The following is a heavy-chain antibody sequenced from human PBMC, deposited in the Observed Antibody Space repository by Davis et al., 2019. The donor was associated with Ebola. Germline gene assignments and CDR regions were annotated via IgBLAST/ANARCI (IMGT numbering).Heavy chain of an antibody. D-gene: IGHD5-18*01. J-gene: IGHJ4*02. CDR3: AKSGIQLWNRDFDY. Sequence: GESLKISCAASGFTFSDYYMSWIRQAPGKGLEWVSAISGSGGSTYYADSVKGRFTISRDNSKNTLYLQMNSLRAEDTAVYYCAKSGIQLWNRDFDYWGQGTLVTVSS. CDR1: GFTFSDYY. CDR2: ISGSGGST. V-gene: IGHV3-23*01.